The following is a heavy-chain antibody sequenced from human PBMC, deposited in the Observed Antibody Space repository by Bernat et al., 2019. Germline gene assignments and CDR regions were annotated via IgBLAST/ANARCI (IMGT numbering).Heavy chain of an antibody. Sequence: EVQLVESGGGLVQPGGSLRLSCAASGFTFSSYWMSWVRQAPGKGLEWVANIKQDGSEKYYVDSVNGRFTISRDNAKNSLYLQMNSLRAEDTAVYYCAREGGQGYYDFWSGYLDWFDPWGQGTLVTVSS. CDR1: GFTFSSYW. D-gene: IGHD3-3*01. V-gene: IGHV3-7*01. J-gene: IGHJ5*02. CDR3: AREGGQGYYDFWSGYLDWFDP. CDR2: IKQDGSEK.